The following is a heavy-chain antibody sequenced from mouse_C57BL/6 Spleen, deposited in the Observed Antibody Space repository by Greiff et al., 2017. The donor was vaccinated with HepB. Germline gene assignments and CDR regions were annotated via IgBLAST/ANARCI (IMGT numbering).Heavy chain of an antibody. Sequence: EVQLQQSGTVLARPGASVKMSCKTSGYTFTSYWMHWVKQRPGQGLEWIGAIYPGNSDTSYNQKFKGKAKLTAVTSASTAYMALSSLTNEDSAVYYCTSGDYYGSSYWYFDVWGTGTTVTVSS. CDR3: TSGDYYGSSYWYFDV. D-gene: IGHD1-1*01. J-gene: IGHJ1*03. CDR1: GYTFTSYW. V-gene: IGHV1-5*01. CDR2: IYPGNSDT.